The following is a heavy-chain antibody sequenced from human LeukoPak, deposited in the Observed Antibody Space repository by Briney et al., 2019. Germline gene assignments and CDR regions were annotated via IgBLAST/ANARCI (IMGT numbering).Heavy chain of an antibody. Sequence: GGSLRLSCAASGFTFSDYYMNWIRQAPGKGLEWVSYISSSGSTIYYADSVKGRFTISRDNAKNSLYLQMNSLRAEDTAVYYCARVRTYSSRWFWFDPWGQGTLVTVSS. CDR3: ARVRTYSSRWFWFDP. CDR1: GFTFSDYY. D-gene: IGHD6-13*01. CDR2: ISSSGSTI. J-gene: IGHJ5*02. V-gene: IGHV3-11*01.